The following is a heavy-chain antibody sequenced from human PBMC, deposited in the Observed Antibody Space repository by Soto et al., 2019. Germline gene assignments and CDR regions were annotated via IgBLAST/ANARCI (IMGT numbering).Heavy chain of an antibody. V-gene: IGHV1-18*01. Sequence: QVQLVQSGAEVKKPGASVKVSCKASGYTFTTHGISWVRQVPGQGLEWMGWVRGDNGHTNYAQSLQGRVTMTTDTSPNTAYMALRSMRSDDPAVYYCARALGYCRSGTCYREWFDPWGQGTLVTVSS. CDR1: GYTFTTHG. D-gene: IGHD2-15*01. CDR2: VRGDNGHT. J-gene: IGHJ5*02. CDR3: ARALGYCRSGTCYREWFDP.